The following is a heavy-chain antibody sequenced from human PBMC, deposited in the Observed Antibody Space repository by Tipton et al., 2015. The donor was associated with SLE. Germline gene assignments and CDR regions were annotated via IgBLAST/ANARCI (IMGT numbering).Heavy chain of an antibody. D-gene: IGHD6-19*01. CDR3: AKERGIAVAAGDY. Sequence: SLRLSCAASGFTFSSYWMHWVRQAPGKGLVWVSRINSDGSSTSYADSVKGRFTISRDNSKNTLYLQMNSLRAEDTAVYYCAKERGIAVAAGDYWGQGTLVTVS. CDR2: INSDGSST. V-gene: IGHV3-74*01. CDR1: GFTFSSYW. J-gene: IGHJ4*02.